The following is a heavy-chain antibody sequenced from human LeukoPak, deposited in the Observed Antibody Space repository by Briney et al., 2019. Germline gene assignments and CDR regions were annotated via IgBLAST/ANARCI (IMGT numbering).Heavy chain of an antibody. CDR2: IIPILGIA. D-gene: IGHD6-13*01. J-gene: IGHJ4*02. Sequence: SVKVSCKASGGTFSSYAIRWVRQAPGQGLEWMGRIIPILGIANYAQKFQGRVTITADKSTSTAYMELSSLRSEDTAVYYCARGYSAAAVDYWGQGTLVTVSS. CDR3: ARGYSAAAVDY. CDR1: GGTFSSYA. V-gene: IGHV1-69*04.